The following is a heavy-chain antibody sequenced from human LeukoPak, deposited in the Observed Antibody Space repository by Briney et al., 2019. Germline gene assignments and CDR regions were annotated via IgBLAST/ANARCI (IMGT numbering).Heavy chain of an antibody. Sequence: GGSLRLSCVASGFTFSSYWMTWVRQAPGKGLEWVANIKQDGSEKYYVDSVKGRFTISRDNAKNSLYLQMNSLRAEDTAVYYCASDREYYYGSGSFDYWGQGTLVTVSS. CDR2: IKQDGSEK. D-gene: IGHD3-10*01. CDR3: ASDREYYYGSGSFDY. V-gene: IGHV3-7*04. J-gene: IGHJ4*02. CDR1: GFTFSSYW.